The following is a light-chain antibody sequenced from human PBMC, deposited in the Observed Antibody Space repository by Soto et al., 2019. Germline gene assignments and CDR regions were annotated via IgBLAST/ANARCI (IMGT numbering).Light chain of an antibody. CDR1: NIGRKS. Sequence: SYELTQPPSVSLAPGETASIACGGDNIGRKSVHWYQQKPGQAPVVVMYYDRDRPSGIPERFSGSNSGNTATLTTSWVEAGDEADYYCQVYDSSSDHFVFGTGTKLTVL. CDR3: QVYDSSSDHFV. CDR2: YDR. J-gene: IGLJ1*01. V-gene: IGLV3-21*04.